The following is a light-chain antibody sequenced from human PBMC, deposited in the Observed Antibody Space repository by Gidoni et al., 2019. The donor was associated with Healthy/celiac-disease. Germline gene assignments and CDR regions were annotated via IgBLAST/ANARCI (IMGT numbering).Light chain of an antibody. J-gene: IGKJ5*01. Sequence: EIVLTQSPATLSLSPGERATLSCRASQGVSSYLAWYQQKPGQAPRLLIYDASNSATGIPARFSGSGSGTDSTLTISSLAPEDFAVYYCQQRSNWAITFXXXTRLEIK. CDR3: QQRSNWAIT. V-gene: IGKV3-11*01. CDR1: QGVSSY. CDR2: DAS.